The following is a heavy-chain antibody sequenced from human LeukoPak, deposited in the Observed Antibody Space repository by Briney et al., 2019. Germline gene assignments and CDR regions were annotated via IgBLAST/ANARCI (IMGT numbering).Heavy chain of an antibody. CDR3: ARSSWLRYDY. CDR1: GGSISSGSYY. V-gene: IGHV4-61*09. CDR2: INHSGST. D-gene: IGHD5-12*01. Sequence: SQTLSLTCTVSGGSISSGSYYWSWIRQPPGKGLEWIGEINHSGSTNYNPSLKSRVTISVDTSKNQFSLKLSSVTAADTAVYYCARSSWLRYDYWGQGSLVTVSS. J-gene: IGHJ4*02.